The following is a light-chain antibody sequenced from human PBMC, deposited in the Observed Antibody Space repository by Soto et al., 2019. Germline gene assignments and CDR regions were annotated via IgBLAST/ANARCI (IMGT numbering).Light chain of an antibody. CDR1: SSNNGAGYD. J-gene: IGLJ1*01. CDR3: QSYDSGLSGYV. V-gene: IGLV1-40*01. Sequence: QSVLTQPPSVSWAPGQRVTISCTGSSSNNGAGYDVHWYQQLPGTAPKLLIYGNSNRPSGVPDRFSGSKSGTSASLAITGLQAEDEADYYCQSYDSGLSGYVFGTGTKVTVL. CDR2: GNS.